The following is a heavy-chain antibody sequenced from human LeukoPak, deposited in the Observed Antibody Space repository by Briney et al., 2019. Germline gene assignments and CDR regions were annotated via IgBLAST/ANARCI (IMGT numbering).Heavy chain of an antibody. D-gene: IGHD2-2*01. CDR1: GFTFSSYS. CDR2: ISISRSYI. CDR3: ARGAPHVVVPAAIHYYGMDV. Sequence: GGSLRLSCAASGFTFSSYSMNWVRQAPGKGLEGVSSISISRSYIYYADSVKGRFTISRDNAKNSLYLQMNSLRAEDTAVYYCARGAPHVVVPAAIHYYGMDVWGQGTTVTVSS. J-gene: IGHJ6*02. V-gene: IGHV3-21*01.